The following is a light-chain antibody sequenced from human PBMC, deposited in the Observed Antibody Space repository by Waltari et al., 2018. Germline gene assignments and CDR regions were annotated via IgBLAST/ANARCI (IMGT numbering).Light chain of an antibody. Sequence: EIVLTQSPATLSVSPGDRVTLSCRASQSVGTNFAWYRHSPGRAPRLLVHRASTRASYIPARFSASGSGTEFTLSISTLQSEDSAVFYCQQYNDWPRTFGQGTKVEIK. J-gene: IGKJ1*01. CDR2: RAS. CDR1: QSVGTN. V-gene: IGKV3D-15*01. CDR3: QQYNDWPRT.